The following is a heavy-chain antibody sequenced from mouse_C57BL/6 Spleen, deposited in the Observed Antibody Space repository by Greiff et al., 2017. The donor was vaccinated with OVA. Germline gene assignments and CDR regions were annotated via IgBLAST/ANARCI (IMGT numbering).Heavy chain of an antibody. V-gene: IGHV1-80*01. J-gene: IGHJ4*01. CDR3: ARSATTGPLYYAMDY. Sequence: VQLQESGAELVKPGASVKISCKASGYAFSSYWMNWVKQRPGKGLEWIGQIYPGDGDTNYNGKFKGKATLTADKSSSTAYMQLSSLTSEDSAVYFCARSATTGPLYYAMDYWGQGTSVTVSS. D-gene: IGHD1-1*01. CDR1: GYAFSSYW. CDR2: IYPGDGDT.